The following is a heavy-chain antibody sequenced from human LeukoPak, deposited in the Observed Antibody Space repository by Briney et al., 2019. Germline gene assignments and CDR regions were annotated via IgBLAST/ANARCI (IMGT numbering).Heavy chain of an antibody. CDR2: ISSSGSTI. V-gene: IGHV3-48*03. CDR3: ARELINFDY. Sequence: GGSLRLSCVASGFTFSSYEMNWVRQAPGEGLEWVSYISSSGSTIYYADSVKGRFTISRDNAKNSLYLQMNSLRAEDTAVYYCARELINFDYWGQGTLVTVSS. J-gene: IGHJ4*02. D-gene: IGHD2-8*01. CDR1: GFTFSSYE.